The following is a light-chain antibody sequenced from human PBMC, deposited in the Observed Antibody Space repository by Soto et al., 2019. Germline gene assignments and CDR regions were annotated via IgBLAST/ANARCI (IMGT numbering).Light chain of an antibody. J-gene: IGLJ2*01. Sequence: QSVLTQPASVSGSPGQSITISCTGTSSDVGGYDFVSWYQQHPAKAPKLLIYDVSYRPSGVSDRFSGSKSGNTASLTISGLQAEDEADYYCCSYTSSSTVLFGGGTKLTVL. V-gene: IGLV2-14*01. CDR2: DVS. CDR1: SSDVGGYDF. CDR3: CSYTSSSTVL.